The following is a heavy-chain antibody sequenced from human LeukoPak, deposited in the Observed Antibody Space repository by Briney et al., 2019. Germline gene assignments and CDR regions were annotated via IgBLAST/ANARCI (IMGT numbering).Heavy chain of an antibody. J-gene: IGHJ4*02. D-gene: IGHD2-8*02. CDR2: IYYSGST. V-gene: IGHV4-39*01. CDR1: GASISSSTDY. Sequence: SETLSLTCTVSGASISSSTDYWGWIRQPPGKGLEWIANIYYSGSTYYNPSLKSRVTISVDTSKNQFSLKLSSVTAADTAVYYCARGSYWSAFDYWGQGTLVTVSS. CDR3: ARGSYWSAFDY.